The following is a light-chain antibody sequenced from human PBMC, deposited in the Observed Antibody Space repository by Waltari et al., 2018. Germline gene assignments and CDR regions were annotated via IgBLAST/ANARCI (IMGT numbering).Light chain of an antibody. J-gene: IGKJ5*01. CDR1: QTFLYSSNNKNY. Sequence: DIVMTQSPSSVAASLGERATINCKSSQTFLYSSNNKNYVAWYQQKPGHPPKLLIYWASTRESGVPDRFSGSGSGTDFTLTISSLRAEDVAVYYCQQYYSIPITFGQGTRLEIK. CDR3: QQYYSIPIT. CDR2: WAS. V-gene: IGKV4-1*01.